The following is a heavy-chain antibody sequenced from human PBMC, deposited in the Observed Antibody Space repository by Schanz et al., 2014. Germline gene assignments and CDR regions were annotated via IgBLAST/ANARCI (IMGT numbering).Heavy chain of an antibody. V-gene: IGHV3-48*01. J-gene: IGHJ4*02. CDR2: ISRSSSTI. CDR3: AKDHPSSGWPAFDV. D-gene: IGHD6-19*01. Sequence: VQLVESGGGVVQPGRSLRLSCSASGFTLSSYGMHWVRQAPGKGLEWVSYISRSSSTIYYADSVRGRFTISRDNAKNSLYLQMNSLRADDSAIYYCAKDHPSSGWPAFDVWVQGTQVTVSS. CDR1: GFTLSSYG.